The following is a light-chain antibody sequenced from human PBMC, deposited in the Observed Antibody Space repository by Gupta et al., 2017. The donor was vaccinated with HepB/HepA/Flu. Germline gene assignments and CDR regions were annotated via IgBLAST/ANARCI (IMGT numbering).Light chain of an antibody. Sequence: DVVLAQSPPSLPVPPAPPASISCRSTHSFVDSEGNTDLNWFQQRAGQAPRRLIYQVSNRESGVPDRFSGSGSGAVFTLKISRVEAEDVGVYYCLQGTQGPWTFGRGTKVEI. CDR3: LQGTQGPWT. CDR1: HSFVDSEGNTD. CDR2: QVS. V-gene: IGKV2-30*01. J-gene: IGKJ1*01.